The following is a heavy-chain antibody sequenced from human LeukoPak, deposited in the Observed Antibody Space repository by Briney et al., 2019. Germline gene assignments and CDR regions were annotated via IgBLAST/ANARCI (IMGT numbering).Heavy chain of an antibody. CDR3: ARAYSSVASCDY. Sequence: GGSLRLSCAASGFRFSSYEMNWVRQAPGKGLEWVSYISSSGTTIYYADSVKGRFTISRDNAKNSLYLQMNSLRAEDTAVYYCARAYSSVASCDYWGQGTLVTVSS. CDR1: GFRFSSYE. J-gene: IGHJ4*02. D-gene: IGHD6-19*01. V-gene: IGHV3-48*03. CDR2: ISSSGTTI.